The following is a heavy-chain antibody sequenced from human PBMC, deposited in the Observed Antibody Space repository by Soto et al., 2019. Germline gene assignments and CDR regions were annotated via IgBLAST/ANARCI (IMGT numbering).Heavy chain of an antibody. J-gene: IGHJ4*02. CDR1: GGTFSSYT. CDR3: ARTPGSGWYFDY. D-gene: IGHD6-19*01. Sequence: QVQLVQSGAEVKKPGSSVKVSCEASGGTFSSYTISWVRQAPGQGLEWMGRIIPILGIANYAQKFQGRVTITADKSTSTAYMELSSLRSEDTAVYYCARTPGSGWYFDYWGQGTLVTVSS. V-gene: IGHV1-69*02. CDR2: IIPILGIA.